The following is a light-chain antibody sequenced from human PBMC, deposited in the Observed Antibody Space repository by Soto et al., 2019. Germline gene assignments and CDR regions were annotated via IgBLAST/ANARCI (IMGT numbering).Light chain of an antibody. CDR1: KRVTRT. V-gene: IGKV3-15*01. CDR2: GSS. J-gene: IGKJ1*01. CDR3: QQYNNWPPWT. Sequence: EIAMTQSPATLSWSQGKRAPLSARASKRVTRTLAWYQQKLGQAPSLCIYGSSPRATGIPARFSGSGFGTEFSLTISSLQSEYFAVYYCQQYNNWPPWTFGQGTKVEIK.